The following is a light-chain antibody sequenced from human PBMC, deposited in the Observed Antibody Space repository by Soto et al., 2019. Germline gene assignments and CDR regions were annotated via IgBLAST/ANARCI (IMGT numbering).Light chain of an antibody. CDR1: QSVSRNY. CDR2: GAS. Sequence: EIVLTQSPGTLSLSPGERATLSCRAGQSVSRNYLAWYQQKRGQAPRLLIYGASNRATGIPDRFSGSGSGTDFTLIISRLEPEDFAVYYCQQYGNSRWTFGQGTKVEIK. V-gene: IGKV3-20*01. CDR3: QQYGNSRWT. J-gene: IGKJ1*01.